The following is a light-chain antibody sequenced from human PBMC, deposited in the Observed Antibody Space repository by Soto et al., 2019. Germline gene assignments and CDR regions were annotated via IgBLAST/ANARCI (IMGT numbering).Light chain of an antibody. CDR1: QSVISSY. CDR3: QQYGSSLWT. CDR2: GAS. Sequence: ESVLTQSPGTLSLSPGERATLSCRASQSVISSYLAWYQQKPGQSPRLLIYGASSRATGIPDRFSGSGSGTDFTLTISRLEPEDFAVYYCQQYGSSLWTFGQGTKVEFK. J-gene: IGKJ1*01. V-gene: IGKV3-20*01.